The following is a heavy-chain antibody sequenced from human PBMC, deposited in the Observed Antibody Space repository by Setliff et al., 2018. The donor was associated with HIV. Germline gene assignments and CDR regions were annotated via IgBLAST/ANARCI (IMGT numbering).Heavy chain of an antibody. CDR2: LGVRGDT. CDR3: VRDWLVREIIAVYYFDH. Sequence: GGSLRLSCVVSGFTLRSYDMYWVRQAPGKGLEWVSGLGVRGDTYYTGSVKGRFAISRESAKNSLYLQMSNLRPEDTGVYYCVRDWLVREIIAVYYFDHWGQGTLVTVSS. D-gene: IGHD3-10*01. J-gene: IGHJ4*02. V-gene: IGHV3-13*01. CDR1: GFTLRSYD.